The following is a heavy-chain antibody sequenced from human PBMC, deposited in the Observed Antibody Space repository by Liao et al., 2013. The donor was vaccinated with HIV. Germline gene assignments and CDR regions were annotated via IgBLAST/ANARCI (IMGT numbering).Heavy chain of an antibody. V-gene: IGHV4-34*01. Sequence: QVQLQQWGAGLLKPSETLSLTCAVYGGSFSGYYWSWIRQPPGKGLEWIGYIYYSGNTYYNPSLKSRVTISMDTSKDQFSLKLSSVTAADTAVYYCARDIDYWGQGTLVTVSS. CDR2: IYYSGNT. CDR3: ARDIDY. J-gene: IGHJ4*02. CDR1: GGSFSGYY.